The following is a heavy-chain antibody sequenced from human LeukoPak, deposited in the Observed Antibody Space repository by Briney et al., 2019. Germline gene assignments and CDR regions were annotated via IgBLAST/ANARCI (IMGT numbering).Heavy chain of an antibody. D-gene: IGHD6-6*01. CDR3: ARGFSPEYRSSLAY. Sequence: PSETLSLTCAVYGGSFSGYYWSWIRQPPGKGLEWIGEINHSGSTNYNPSLKSRVTISVDTSKNRFSLKLSSVTAADTAVYYCARGFSPEYRSSLAYWGQGTLVTVSS. CDR2: INHSGST. CDR1: GGSFSGYY. J-gene: IGHJ4*02. V-gene: IGHV4-34*01.